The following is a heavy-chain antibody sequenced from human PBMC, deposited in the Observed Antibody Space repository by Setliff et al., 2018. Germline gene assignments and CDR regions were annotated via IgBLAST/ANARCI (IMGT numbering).Heavy chain of an antibody. CDR2: IGHTGGI. Sequence: SETLSLTCTVSGYSISSGYIWGWIRQPPGKGLEWVGNIGHTGGINYNPSLKSRLSISRDTSKNQVSLKLNSVTATDTAVYYCARDLGHGGDSDYWGQGILVTVSS. CDR1: GYSISSGYI. D-gene: IGHD2-21*02. CDR3: ARDLGHGGDSDY. J-gene: IGHJ4*02. V-gene: IGHV4-38-2*02.